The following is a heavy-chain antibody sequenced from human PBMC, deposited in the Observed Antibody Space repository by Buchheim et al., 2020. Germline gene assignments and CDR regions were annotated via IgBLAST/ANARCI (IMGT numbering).Heavy chain of an antibody. CDR3: ARGPYISSHAYFDY. CDR2: INSDGRSK. D-gene: IGHD3-3*02. V-gene: IGHV3-74*02. Sequence: EVQLVESGGGLVQPGGSLRLSCAASGFTFSSYLMNWVRQTPGKGLVWVSRINSDGRSKSYADSVRGRFTISRDNVKSTLYLQMDSLRAEDTAVYYCARGPYISSHAYFDYWGQGTL. J-gene: IGHJ4*02. CDR1: GFTFSSYL.